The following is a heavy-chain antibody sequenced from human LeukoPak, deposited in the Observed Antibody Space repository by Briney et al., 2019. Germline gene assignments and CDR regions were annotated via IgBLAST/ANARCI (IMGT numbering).Heavy chain of an antibody. CDR2: MNPNSGNT. CDR1: GYTFTSYD. CDR3: ARGRLGITMVRGVRTKQYYFDY. V-gene: IGHV1-8*01. J-gene: IGHJ4*02. D-gene: IGHD3-10*01. Sequence: GASVKVSCKASGYTFTSYDINWVRQATGQGLDWMGWMNPNSGNTGYAQKFQGRVTITRNTSISTAYMELSSLRSEDTAVYYCARGRLGITMVRGVRTKQYYFDYWGQGTLVTVSS.